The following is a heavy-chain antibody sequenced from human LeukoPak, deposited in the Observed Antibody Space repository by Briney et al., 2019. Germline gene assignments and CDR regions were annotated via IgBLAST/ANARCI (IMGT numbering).Heavy chain of an antibody. D-gene: IGHD5-18*01. V-gene: IGHV3-74*01. CDR2: INSDGSST. Sequence: GGSLRLSCAASGFTFSSYWMHWVRQAPGKGLVWVSRINSDGSSTSYADSVKGRFTISRDNAKNTLYLQMNSLRAEDTAEYYCARGGQGIQLWLYYFDYWGQGTLVTVSS. CDR1: GFTFSSYW. CDR3: ARGGQGIQLWLYYFDY. J-gene: IGHJ4*02.